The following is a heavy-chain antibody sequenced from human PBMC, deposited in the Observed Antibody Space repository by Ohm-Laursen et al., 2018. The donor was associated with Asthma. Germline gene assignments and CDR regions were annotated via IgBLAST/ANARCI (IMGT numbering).Heavy chain of an antibody. Sequence: ASVKVSCKASGYTFTSYDINWVRQATGQGLEWMGWMNPNSGNTGYAQKFQGRVTMTRNTSISTAYMELSSLRSEDTAVYYCAREGCSGGSCYPHGYYGMDVWGQGTTVTVSS. CDR2: MNPNSGNT. V-gene: IGHV1-8*01. CDR1: GYTFTSYD. CDR3: AREGCSGGSCYPHGYYGMDV. D-gene: IGHD2-15*01. J-gene: IGHJ6*02.